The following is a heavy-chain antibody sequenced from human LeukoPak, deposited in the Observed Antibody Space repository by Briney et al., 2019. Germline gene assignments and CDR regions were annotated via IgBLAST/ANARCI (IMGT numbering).Heavy chain of an antibody. CDR2: INAGNGNT. CDR3: ARDSSKIPHRYYGMDV. CDR1: GYTFTGYA. Sequence: ASVKVSCKASGYTFTGYAMHWVRQAPGQRLEWMGWINAGNGNTKYSQKFQGRVTITRDTSASTAYMELSSLRSEDTAVYYCARDSSKIPHRYYGMDVWGQGTTVTVSS. J-gene: IGHJ6*02. V-gene: IGHV1-3*01.